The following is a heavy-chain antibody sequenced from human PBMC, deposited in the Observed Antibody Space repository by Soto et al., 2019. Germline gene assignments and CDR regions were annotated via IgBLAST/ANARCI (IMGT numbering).Heavy chain of an antibody. J-gene: IGHJ4*02. CDR2: ISGSGGST. CDR1: GFTFSSYA. D-gene: IGHD3-3*01. Sequence: GGSLRLSCAASGFTFSSYAMSWVRQAPGKGLEWVSAISGSGGSTYYADSVKGRFTISRDNSKNTLYLQINSLRAEDTAVYYFAKEITIFGVAPPADYWGQGTLVTVSS. V-gene: IGHV3-23*01. CDR3: AKEITIFGVAPPADY.